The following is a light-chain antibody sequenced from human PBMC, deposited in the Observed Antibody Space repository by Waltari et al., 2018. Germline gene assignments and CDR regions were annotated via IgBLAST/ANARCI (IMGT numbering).Light chain of an antibody. CDR3: QQYNDWPRT. V-gene: IGKV3-15*01. J-gene: IGKJ1*01. Sequence: EIVMTQSPATLSVSPGERATLSCRASQSVSRNLAWYKQKPGQSPRLLIYGASTRATVIAARFSGSGSGKEFTLTISSLQSEDFALYYCQQYNDWPRTFGQGTKVEI. CDR1: QSVSRN. CDR2: GAS.